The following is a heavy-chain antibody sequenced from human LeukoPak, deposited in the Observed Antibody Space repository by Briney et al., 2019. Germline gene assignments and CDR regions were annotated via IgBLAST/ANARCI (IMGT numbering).Heavy chain of an antibody. CDR3: ARQAGYCSSTSCSGGSIDY. Sequence: GESLKISCKGSGYSFTSYWIGWVRQMPGKGLEWMGIIYPGNSDTRYSPSFQGQVTISADKSISTAYLQWSSLKASDTAMYYCARQAGYCSSTSCSGGSIDYWGQGTLVTVSS. D-gene: IGHD2-2*01. CDR2: IYPGNSDT. V-gene: IGHV5-51*01. CDR1: GYSFTSYW. J-gene: IGHJ4*02.